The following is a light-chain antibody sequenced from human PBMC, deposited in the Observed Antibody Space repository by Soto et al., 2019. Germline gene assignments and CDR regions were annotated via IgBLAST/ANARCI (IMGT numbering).Light chain of an antibody. J-gene: IGLJ1*01. CDR1: SSDLAIYNY. V-gene: IGLV2-14*01. Sequence: QSVLTQPASVSGSPGQSITISCPVTSSDLAIYNYVSWYQQQPGKAPKLMIYQVTNRPSGVSNRFSGSRSGNTASLTISGLKAEDEADYSCSSYTDHRNYVFGTGTKIT. CDR3: SSYTDHRNYV. CDR2: QVT.